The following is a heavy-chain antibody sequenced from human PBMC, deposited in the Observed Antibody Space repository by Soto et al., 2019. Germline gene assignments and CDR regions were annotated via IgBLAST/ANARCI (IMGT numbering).Heavy chain of an antibody. J-gene: IGHJ4*02. CDR1: VFTFTSYA. Sequence: GGSLRLSCTSSVFTFTSYALSWVRQAPGKTLEWLATMSGSGNRTYYADSVKGRLTLSRDSSKNTLSLLMSSLRAEDTALYYCARPQHYRDSTGYSTRVDYWGRGYLVTLS. D-gene: IGHD3-22*01. V-gene: IGHV3-23*01. CDR2: MSGSGNRT. CDR3: ARPQHYRDSTGYSTRVDY.